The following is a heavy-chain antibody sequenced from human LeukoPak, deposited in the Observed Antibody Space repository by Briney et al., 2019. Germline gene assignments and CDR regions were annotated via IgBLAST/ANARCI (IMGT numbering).Heavy chain of an antibody. CDR3: ARDDLGGCHYSSCYGFDY. D-gene: IGHD2-15*01. CDR2: IYYSGST. CDR1: GGSISSSSYY. V-gene: IGHV4-39*07. J-gene: IGHJ4*02. Sequence: SETLSLTCTVSGGSISSSSYYWGWIRQPPGKGLEWIGSIYYSGSTYYNPSLKSRVTMSVDTSKNQFSLNLTSVTVADTAVYYCARDDLGGCHYSSCYGFDYWGQGTLVTVSS.